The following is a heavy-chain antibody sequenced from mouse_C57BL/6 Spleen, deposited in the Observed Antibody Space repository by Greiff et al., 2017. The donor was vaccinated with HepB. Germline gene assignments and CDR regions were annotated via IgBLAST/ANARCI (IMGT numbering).Heavy chain of an antibody. V-gene: IGHV5-17*01. CDR1: GFTFSDYG. CDR3: AKEGTVVASTSFDV. J-gene: IGHJ1*03. Sequence: EVMLVESGGGLVKPGGSLKLSCAASGFTFSDYGMHWVRQAPEKGLEWVAYISSGSSTIYYADKVKGRFTIARDNAKKTLFLQMTSLRSEDTAMYYCAKEGTVVASTSFDVWGTGTTVTVSS. CDR2: ISSGSSTI. D-gene: IGHD1-1*01.